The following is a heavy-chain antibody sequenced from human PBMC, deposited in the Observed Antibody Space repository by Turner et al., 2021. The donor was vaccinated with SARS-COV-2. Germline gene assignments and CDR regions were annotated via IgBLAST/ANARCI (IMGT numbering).Heavy chain of an antibody. CDR3: ARWHYFDSRGYYAQAFDF. CDR2: ISRSSSYI. Sequence: EVQLVESGGGLVKPGGSLRLSCAASGFTFSSYSMNWVRQAPGKGLEWVSSISRSSSYIYYADSVKGRFTISRDNAKNSLYLQMNSLRAEDTAVYYCARWHYFDSRGYYAQAFDFWGQGTMVTVSS. V-gene: IGHV3-21*01. D-gene: IGHD3-22*01. J-gene: IGHJ3*01. CDR1: GFTFSSYS.